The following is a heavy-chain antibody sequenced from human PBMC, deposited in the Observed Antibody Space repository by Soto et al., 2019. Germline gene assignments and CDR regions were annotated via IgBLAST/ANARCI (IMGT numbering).Heavy chain of an antibody. V-gene: IGHV4-31*03. CDR2: IYYSGST. CDR3: ARVDYGDYYYYYMDV. Sequence: SETLSLTCTVSGCSISIGGYYWSWILQHPGKGLEWIGYIYYSGSTYYNPSLKRRVTISVDTSKNQFSLKLSSVTAADTAVYYCARVDYGDYYYYYMDVWGKGTTVTVSS. CDR1: GCSISIGGYY. J-gene: IGHJ6*03. D-gene: IGHD4-17*01.